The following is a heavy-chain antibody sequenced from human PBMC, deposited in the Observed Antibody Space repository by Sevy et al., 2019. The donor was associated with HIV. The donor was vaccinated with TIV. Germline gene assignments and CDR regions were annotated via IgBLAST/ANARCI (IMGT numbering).Heavy chain of an antibody. J-gene: IGHJ4*02. CDR3: ASLPGSYGYKAQDY. Sequence: GGSLRLSCAASGFTFSSYWMSWVRQAPGKGLEWVANIKQDGSEKYYVDSVKGRFTISRDNAKNSRYLQMNSLRAEDTAVYYCASLPGSYGYKAQDYWGQGTLVTVSS. V-gene: IGHV3-7*01. CDR1: GFTFSSYW. D-gene: IGHD5-18*01. CDR2: IKQDGSEK.